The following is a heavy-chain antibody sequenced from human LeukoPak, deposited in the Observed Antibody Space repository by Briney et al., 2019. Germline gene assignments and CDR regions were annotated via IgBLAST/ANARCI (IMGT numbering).Heavy chain of an antibody. CDR1: GYTFTSYD. V-gene: IGHV1-8*01. CDR2: MNPNSGNT. CDR3: ARGYCSSTSCSHAFDI. D-gene: IGHD2-2*01. Sequence: ASVKVSCKASGYTFTSYDINWVRQATGQGLEWMGWMNPNSGNTGYAQKFQGRVTMIRNTSISTAYMELSSLRSEDTAVYYCARGYCSSTSCSHAFDIWGQGTMVTVSS. J-gene: IGHJ3*02.